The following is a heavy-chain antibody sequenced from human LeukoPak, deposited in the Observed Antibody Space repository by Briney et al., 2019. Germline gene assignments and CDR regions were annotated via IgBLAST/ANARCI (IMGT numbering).Heavy chain of an antibody. CDR2: IWYDGSNK. J-gene: IGHJ4*02. D-gene: IGHD1-1*01. Sequence: PGRSLRLSCAVSGFDFNCYGIHWVRQAPDKGLEWVAVIWYDGSNKFYADSVKGRFTISRDNSKNTLFLQMNSLRAEDTAVYHCARDYNYCLDEWGQGTLVTVSS. CDR1: GFDFNCYG. CDR3: ARDYNYCLDE. V-gene: IGHV3-33*01.